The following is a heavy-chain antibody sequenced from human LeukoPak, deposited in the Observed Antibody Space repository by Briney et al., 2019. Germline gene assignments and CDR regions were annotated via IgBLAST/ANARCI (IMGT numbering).Heavy chain of an antibody. J-gene: IGHJ4*02. CDR2: INHSGST. CDR1: GGSISSYY. Sequence: SETLSLTCTVSGGSISSYYWSWIRQPPGKGLEWIGEINHSGSTNYNPSLKSRVTISVDTSKNQFSLKLSSVTAADTAVYYCARHTWKDYWGQGTLVTVSS. V-gene: IGHV4-34*01. D-gene: IGHD1-1*01. CDR3: ARHTWKDY.